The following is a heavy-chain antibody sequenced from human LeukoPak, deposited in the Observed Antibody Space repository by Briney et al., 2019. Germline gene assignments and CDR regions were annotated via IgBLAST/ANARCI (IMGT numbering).Heavy chain of an antibody. CDR3: ARDQTTITMIVVATRGWFDP. J-gene: IGHJ5*02. CDR2: TYYRSKWYN. V-gene: IGHV6-1*01. CDR1: GDSVSSNSAS. Sequence: SQTLSLTCAISGDSVSSNSASWNWIRQSPSRGLEWLGRTYYRSKWYNDYAVSVKSRITINPDTSKSQFSLKLSSVTAADTAVYYCARDQTTITMIVVATRGWFDPWGQGTLVTVSS. D-gene: IGHD3-22*01.